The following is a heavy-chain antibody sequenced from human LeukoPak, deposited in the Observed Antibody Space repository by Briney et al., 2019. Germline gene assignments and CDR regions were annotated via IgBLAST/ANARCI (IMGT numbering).Heavy chain of an antibody. V-gene: IGHV1-2*02. D-gene: IGHD3-10*01. J-gene: IGHJ5*02. CDR3: AREVKGFGGIWFGSQGFDP. Sequence: ASVKVSCKASGYTFTGYYMHWVRQAPGQGLEWMGWINPNSGGTNYAQKFQGRVTMTRDTSISTAYMELSRLRSDDTAVYYCAREVKGFGGIWFGSQGFDPWGQGTLVTVSS. CDR1: GYTFTGYY. CDR2: INPNSGGT.